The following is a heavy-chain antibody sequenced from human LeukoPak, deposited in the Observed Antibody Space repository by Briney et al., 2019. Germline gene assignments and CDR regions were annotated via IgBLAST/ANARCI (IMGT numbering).Heavy chain of an antibody. D-gene: IGHD3-10*02. CDR1: GFTLSNYS. CDR3: AELGITMIGGV. CDR2: ISSSGSTI. J-gene: IGHJ6*04. Sequence: GGSLRLSCAVSGFTLSNYSMNWVRQAPGKGLEWVSYISSSGSTIYYADSVKGRFTISRDNAKNSLYLQMNSLRAEDTAVYYCAELGITMIGGVWGKGTTVTISS. V-gene: IGHV3-48*04.